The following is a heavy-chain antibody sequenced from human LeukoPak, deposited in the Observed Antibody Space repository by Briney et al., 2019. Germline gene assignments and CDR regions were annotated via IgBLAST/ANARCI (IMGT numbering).Heavy chain of an antibody. J-gene: IGHJ3*02. CDR2: IFTRGST. D-gene: IGHD2-2*01. Sequence: SETLSLTCTVSGGSISSGSYYWSWIRQPAGRDLDWIGGIFTRGSTNYNPSLKSRVTISVDTSKNQFSLKLSSVTAADTAVYYCARDFEGYCSSTSCLRSDAFDIWGQGTMVTVSS. V-gene: IGHV4-61*02. CDR3: ARDFEGYCSSTSCLRSDAFDI. CDR1: GGSISSGSYY.